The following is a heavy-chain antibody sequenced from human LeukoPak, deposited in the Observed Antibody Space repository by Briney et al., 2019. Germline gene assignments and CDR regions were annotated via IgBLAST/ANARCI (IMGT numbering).Heavy chain of an antibody. CDR1: GVTFRNYA. CDR2: ISGDGTNT. D-gene: IGHD4-11*01. Sequence: GGSLRLSCIASGVTFRNYAMSWVRQAPGKGLEWVSTISGDGTNTFSADSVKGRFTISRDNSKNTLYLQMSSLRAEDTGVFYCAKGGHYSFFDYWGQGTLVTVSS. J-gene: IGHJ4*02. V-gene: IGHV3-23*01. CDR3: AKGGHYSFFDY.